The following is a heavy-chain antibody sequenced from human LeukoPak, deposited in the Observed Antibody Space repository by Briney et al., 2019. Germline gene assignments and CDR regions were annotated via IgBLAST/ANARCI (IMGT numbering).Heavy chain of an antibody. CDR1: GFTFSSYE. CDR3: ASGGPESSTSSYSSGWFRPRYYYYSMDV. CDR2: SSNSRSTK. V-gene: IGHV3-48*03. D-gene: IGHD6-19*01. Sequence: PGGSLRLSCAASGFTFSSYEMNWVRQAPGKGLEWVSFSSNSRSTKYYADSVKGRFTISSDNAKNSLYLQMNSLRSDDTAVYYCASGGPESSTSSYSSGWFRPRYYYYSMDVWGKGTTVTVSS. J-gene: IGHJ6*03.